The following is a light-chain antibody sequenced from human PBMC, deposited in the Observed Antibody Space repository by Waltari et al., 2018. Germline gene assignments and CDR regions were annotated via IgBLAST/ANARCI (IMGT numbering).Light chain of an antibody. Sequence: SALTQPPSASGPPGQTVTFSCTGTNRDVGASKYVSWYQQHPGKPPKLIIFEVTQRPSGVPDRLSGSKSGNTASLTISGLQAEDEADYYCSSYADGHGHVFGTGTKVTVL. CDR2: EVT. CDR3: SSYADGHGHV. CDR1: NRDVGASKY. J-gene: IGLJ1*01. V-gene: IGLV2-8*01.